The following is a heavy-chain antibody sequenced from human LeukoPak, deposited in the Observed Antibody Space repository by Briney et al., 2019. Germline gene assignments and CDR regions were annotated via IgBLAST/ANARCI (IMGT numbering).Heavy chain of an antibody. CDR1: GGSISSSSYY. J-gene: IGHJ4*02. V-gene: IGHV4-39*01. Sequence: PSETLSLTCTVSGGSISSSSYYWGWIRPPPGNGLEWNGSIYYSGSTYYNPSPKSRVTISVDTSKNQSPLKLSSVTAADTAVYYCARILAVATKIDYWGQGTLVTVSS. D-gene: IGHD6-19*01. CDR2: IYYSGST. CDR3: ARILAVATKIDY.